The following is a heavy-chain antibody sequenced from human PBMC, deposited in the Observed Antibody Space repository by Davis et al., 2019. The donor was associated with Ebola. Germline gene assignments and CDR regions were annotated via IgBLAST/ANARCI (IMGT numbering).Heavy chain of an antibody. CDR3: ARTLSGSDGLFDF. V-gene: IGHV4-34*01. CDR1: GGSFSGYY. D-gene: IGHD1-26*01. Sequence: PSETLSLTCAVYGGSFSGYYWSWIRQPPGKGLEWIGEINHSGSTNYNPSLKSRVTISVDTSKNQFSLKLSSVTAADTAVYYCARTLSGSDGLFDFWDQGTLITVSS. CDR2: INHSGST. J-gene: IGHJ4*02.